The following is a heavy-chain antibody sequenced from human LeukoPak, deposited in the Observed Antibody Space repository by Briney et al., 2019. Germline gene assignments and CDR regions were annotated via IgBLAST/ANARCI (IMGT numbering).Heavy chain of an antibody. CDR2: INPNSGGT. J-gene: IGHJ4*02. CDR3: ARDFRQLWFGFDY. Sequence: ASVKVSCKASGYTFTGYYMHWVRQAPGQGLEWMGWINPNSGGTNYAQKFRGRVTMTRDTSISTAYMELSRLRSDDTAVYYCARDFRQLWFGFDYWGQGTLVTVSS. D-gene: IGHD3-10*01. CDR1: GYTFTGYY. V-gene: IGHV1-2*02.